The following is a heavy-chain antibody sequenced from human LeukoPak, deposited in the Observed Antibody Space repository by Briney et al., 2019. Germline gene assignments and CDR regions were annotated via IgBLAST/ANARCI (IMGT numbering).Heavy chain of an antibody. Sequence: ASVKVSCKASGYTFTNYGISWVRQAPGQGLEWMGWINPNSGGTNYAQKFQGRVTMTRDTSISTAYMELSRLRSDDTAVYYCARNYGDPFFYFDYWGQGTLVTVSS. CDR2: INPNSGGT. D-gene: IGHD4-17*01. CDR1: GYTFTNYG. V-gene: IGHV1-2*02. J-gene: IGHJ4*02. CDR3: ARNYGDPFFYFDY.